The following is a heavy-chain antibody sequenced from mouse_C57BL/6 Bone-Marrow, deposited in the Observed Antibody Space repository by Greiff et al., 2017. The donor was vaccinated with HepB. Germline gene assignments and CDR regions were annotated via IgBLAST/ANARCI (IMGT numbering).Heavy chain of an antibody. Sequence: VQLQQSGAELVRPGASVKLSCTASGFNIKDDYMHWVKQRPEQGLEWIGWIDPENGDTEYASKFQGKATIAADTSSNTAYLQLSSLTSEDTAVYYCTTGDPYGSSAWFAYWGQGTLVTDSA. J-gene: IGHJ3*01. V-gene: IGHV14-4*01. CDR3: TTGDPYGSSAWFAY. D-gene: IGHD1-1*01. CDR1: GFNIKDDY. CDR2: IDPENGDT.